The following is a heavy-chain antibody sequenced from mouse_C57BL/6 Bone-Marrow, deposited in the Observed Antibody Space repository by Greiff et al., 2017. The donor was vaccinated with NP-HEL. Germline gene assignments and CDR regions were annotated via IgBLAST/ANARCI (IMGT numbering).Heavy chain of an antibody. V-gene: IGHV1-59*01. J-gene: IGHJ1*03. CDR1: GYTFTSYW. CDR3: ARFPRGWYVDV. CDR2: IDPSDSYT. Sequence: QVQLQQPGAELVRPGTSVKLSCKASGYTFTSYWMHWVKQRPGQGLEWIGVIDPSDSYTNYNQKFKGKATLTVDTSSSTAYRQLSSLTSEDSAVYYCARFPRGWYVDVWGTGTTVTVSS.